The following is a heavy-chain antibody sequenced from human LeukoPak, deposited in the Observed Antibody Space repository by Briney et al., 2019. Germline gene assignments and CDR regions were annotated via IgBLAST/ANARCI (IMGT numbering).Heavy chain of an antibody. D-gene: IGHD3-10*01. CDR3: AKDRQRRGSLGFHY. Sequence: GGSLRLSCAASGFTLSGYSMSWVRQAPGKGPEGGSTISGSGDATYYADSVEGRFTISRDNSKNTLYVQMNSLRAEDTAVYYCAKDRQRRGSLGFHYWAQGTLVTVSS. V-gene: IGHV3-23*01. J-gene: IGHJ4*02. CDR2: ISGSGDAT. CDR1: GFTLSGYS.